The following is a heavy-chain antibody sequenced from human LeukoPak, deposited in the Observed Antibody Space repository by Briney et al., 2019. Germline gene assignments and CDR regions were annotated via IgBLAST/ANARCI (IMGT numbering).Heavy chain of an antibody. CDR3: ARDASIVGELDY. CDR1: GFTFSTYA. V-gene: IGHV3-30*04. J-gene: IGHJ4*02. D-gene: IGHD1-26*01. CDR2: ISYDGSKK. Sequence: GGSLRLSCAASGFTFSTYAMHWVRQAPGKGLEWMAVISYDGSKKYYADSVKGRFTISRDNSKNTLYLQMNSLRAEDTAVYYCARDASIVGELDYWGQGTLVTVSS.